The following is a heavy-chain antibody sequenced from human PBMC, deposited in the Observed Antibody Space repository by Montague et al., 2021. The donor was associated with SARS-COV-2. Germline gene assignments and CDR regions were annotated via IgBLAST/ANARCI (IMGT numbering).Heavy chain of an antibody. CDR2: IYTSGST. V-gene: IGHV4-61*02. J-gene: IGHJ4*02. CDR3: GRGVVAATPVVDY. Sequence: TLSLTCTVSGGSISSGSYYWSWIRQPAGKGLEWIGRIYTSGSTNYNPSLKSRVTMSVDTSKNQFSLKLNSVTAADTAVYYCGRGVVAATPVVDYWGRGTLVTVSS. D-gene: IGHD2-15*01. CDR1: GGSISSGSYY.